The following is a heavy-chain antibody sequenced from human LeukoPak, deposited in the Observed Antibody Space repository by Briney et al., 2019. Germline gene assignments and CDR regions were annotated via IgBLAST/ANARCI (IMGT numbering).Heavy chain of an antibody. J-gene: IGHJ5*02. CDR3: ARHGHSGSYKLSRVNWFDP. CDR1: GGSFSGYY. D-gene: IGHD1-26*01. CDR2: INHSGST. V-gene: IGHV4-34*01. Sequence: PSETLSLTCAVYGGSFSGYYWSWIRQRPGKGLEWIGEINHSGSTNYNPSLKSRVTISVDTSKNQFSLKLSSVTAADTAVYYCARHGHSGSYKLSRVNWFDPWGQGTLVTASS.